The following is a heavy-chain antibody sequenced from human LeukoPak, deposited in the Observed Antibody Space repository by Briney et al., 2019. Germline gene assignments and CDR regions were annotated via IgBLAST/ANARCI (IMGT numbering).Heavy chain of an antibody. Sequence: GGSLRLSCAASGFSLSSYDMQWVRLPAGKGLEWVSLISWNGARIHYGDSVKGRFTISRDNSKNSLYLQMNSLRTEDTALYYCVKDLVAASENVRGWYPMDYWGQGTLVTVSS. CDR3: VKDLVAASENVRGWYPMDY. V-gene: IGHV3-43*02. D-gene: IGHD6-19*01. J-gene: IGHJ4*02. CDR2: ISWNGARI. CDR1: GFSLSSYD.